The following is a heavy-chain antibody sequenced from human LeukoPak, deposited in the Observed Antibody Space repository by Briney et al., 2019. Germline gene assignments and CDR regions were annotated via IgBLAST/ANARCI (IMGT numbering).Heavy chain of an antibody. CDR3: ARSSPQDWNFDP. CDR2: INPNSGGT. V-gene: IGHV1-2*02. CDR1: GYTFTGYY. Sequence: ASVKVSCKASGYTFTGYYMHWVRQAPGQGLEWMGWINPNSGGTNYAQKFQGRVTMTRDTSISTAYMELSGLRSDDTAVYYCARSSPQDWNFDPWGQGTLVTVSS. J-gene: IGHJ5*02. D-gene: IGHD1-1*01.